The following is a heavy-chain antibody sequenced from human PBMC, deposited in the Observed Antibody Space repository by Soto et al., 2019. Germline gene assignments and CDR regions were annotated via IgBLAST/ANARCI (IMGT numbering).Heavy chain of an antibody. J-gene: IGHJ6*02. V-gene: IGHV1-69*06. D-gene: IGHD3-9*01. CDR3: ASTPTYYDILTGYQNYYYYGMDV. CDR2: IIPIFGTA. CDR1: GGTFSSYA. Sequence: GASVKVSCKASGGTFSSYAISWLRQAPGQGLEWMGGIIPIFGTANYAQKFQGRVTITADKSTSSAYMELSSLRSEDTAVYYCASTPTYYDILTGYQNYYYYGMDVWGQGTTVTVSS.